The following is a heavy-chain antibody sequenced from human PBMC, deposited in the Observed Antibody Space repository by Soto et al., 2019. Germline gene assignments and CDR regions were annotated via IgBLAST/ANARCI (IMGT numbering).Heavy chain of an antibody. V-gene: IGHV1-8*01. D-gene: IGHD2-2*02. J-gene: IGHJ5*02. CDR1: GYTFTSYD. CDR2: MNPNSGNT. Sequence: GASVKVSCKASGYTFTSYDINWVRQATGQGLEWMGWMNPNSGNTGYAQKFRGRVTMTRNTSISTAYMELSSLRSEDTAVYYCARGDVVVPAAIMVSWFDPWGQGTLVTVSS. CDR3: ARGDVVVPAAIMVSWFDP.